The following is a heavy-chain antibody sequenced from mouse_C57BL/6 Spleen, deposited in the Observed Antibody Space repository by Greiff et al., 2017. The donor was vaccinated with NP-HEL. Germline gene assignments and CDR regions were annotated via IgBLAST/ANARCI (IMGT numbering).Heavy chain of an antibody. CDR1: GFSLTSYG. CDR3: ARRTWVYYAMDY. Sequence: VHLVESGPGLVQPSQSLSITCTVSGFSLTSYGVHWVRQSPGKGLEWLGVIWSGGSTDYNAAFISRLSISKDNSKSQVFFKMNSLQADDTAIYYCARRTWVYYAMDYWGQGTSVTVSS. CDR2: IWSGGST. V-gene: IGHV2-2*01. J-gene: IGHJ4*01.